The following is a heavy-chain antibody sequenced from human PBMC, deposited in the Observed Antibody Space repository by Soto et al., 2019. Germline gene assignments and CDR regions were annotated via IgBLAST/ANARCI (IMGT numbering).Heavy chain of an antibody. D-gene: IGHD2-21*02. CDR3: ARPPRRGDDGWYYGMDV. CDR1: GYIFTSHW. CDR2: IYPGDSDT. J-gene: IGHJ6*02. V-gene: IGHV5-51*01. Sequence: GESLKISCKGSGYIFTSHWIGWVRQMPGKGLEWLGIIYPGDSDTRNSPSFQGKVTISADKSITTAYLQWSSLKASDTAIYYCARPPRRGDDGWYYGMDVWGQGTTVTVSS.